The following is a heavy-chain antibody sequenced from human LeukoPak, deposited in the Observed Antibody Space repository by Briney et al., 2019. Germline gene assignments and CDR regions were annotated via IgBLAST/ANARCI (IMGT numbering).Heavy chain of an antibody. CDR3: ARPVGGIAAAVDAFDI. D-gene: IGHD6-13*01. CDR1: GYSISSGYY. CDR2: IYHSGST. Sequence: SETLSLTCTVSGYSISSGYYWGWIRQPPGKGLEWIGSIYHSGSTYYNPSLKSRVTISVDTSKNQFSLKLSSVTAADTAVYYCARPVGGIAAAVDAFDIWGQGTMVTVSS. V-gene: IGHV4-38-2*02. J-gene: IGHJ3*02.